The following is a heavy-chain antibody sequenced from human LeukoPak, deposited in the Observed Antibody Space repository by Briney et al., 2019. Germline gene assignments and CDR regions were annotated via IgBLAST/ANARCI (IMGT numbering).Heavy chain of an antibody. Sequence: SVKVSCKASGGTFSNYAINWVRQAPGQGLEWMGRITPILGLVNYAQKFQGRVTITADKSTSTGYMAVAGLRSDDTAVYYCARGRGSRTGYNGDYLDYWGQGTLVTVSA. J-gene: IGHJ4*02. CDR1: GGTFSNYA. CDR3: ARGRGSRTGYNGDYLDY. V-gene: IGHV1-69*04. D-gene: IGHD5-18*01. CDR2: ITPILGLV.